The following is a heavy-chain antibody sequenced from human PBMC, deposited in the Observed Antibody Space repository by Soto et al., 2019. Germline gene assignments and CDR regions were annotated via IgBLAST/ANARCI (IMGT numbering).Heavy chain of an antibody. J-gene: IGHJ6*02. V-gene: IGHV3-33*01. CDR2: IWYDGSNK. D-gene: IGHD3-22*01. Sequence: GGSLRLSCAASGFTFSSYGMHWVRQAPGKGLEWVAVIWYDGSNKYYADSVKGRFTISRDNSKNTLYLQMNSLRAEDTAVYYCARWISGYGEYGMDVWGQGTTVTVSS. CDR1: GFTFSSYG. CDR3: ARWISGYGEYGMDV.